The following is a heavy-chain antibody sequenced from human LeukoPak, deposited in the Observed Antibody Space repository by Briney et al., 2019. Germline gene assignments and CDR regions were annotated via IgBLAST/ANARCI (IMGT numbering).Heavy chain of an antibody. D-gene: IGHD4-23*01. Sequence: GGSLRLSCAASGFTFSSYAMSWVRQAPGKGLEWVSYISGSSRTIFYADSVKGRFTISRDNARNSLYLQMNSLRDEDTAVYYCGRVVRWSGYGGNSDGMDVWGQGTTVTVSS. CDR3: GRVVRWSGYGGNSDGMDV. CDR1: GFTFSSYA. J-gene: IGHJ6*02. CDR2: ISGSSRTI. V-gene: IGHV3-48*02.